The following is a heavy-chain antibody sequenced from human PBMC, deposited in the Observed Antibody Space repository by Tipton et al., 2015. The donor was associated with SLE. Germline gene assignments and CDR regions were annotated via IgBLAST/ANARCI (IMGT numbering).Heavy chain of an antibody. D-gene: IGHD6-13*01. CDR1: GGSISSHY. CDR2: IYYSGST. J-gene: IGHJ3*02. V-gene: IGHV4-59*11. Sequence: TLSLTCTVSGGSISSHYWSWIRQPPGKGLEWYGYIYYSGSTNYNPSLKSRVTISVDTSKNQFSLKLSSVTAADTAVYDCARVPKAAAGLDGAFDIWGQGTMVTVSS. CDR3: ARVPKAAAGLDGAFDI.